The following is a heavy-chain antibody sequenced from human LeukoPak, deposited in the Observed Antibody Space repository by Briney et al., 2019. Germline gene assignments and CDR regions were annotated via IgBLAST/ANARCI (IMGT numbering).Heavy chain of an antibody. CDR1: GGSISSSSYY. J-gene: IGHJ3*02. CDR3: ARQGEYAFDI. V-gene: IGHV4-39*01. D-gene: IGHD1-26*01. CDR2: IYYSGST. Sequence: PSETLSLTCTVSGGSISSSSYYWGWIRRPPGKGLEWIGSIYYSGSTYYNPSLKSRVTISVDTSKNQFSLKLSSVTAADTAVYYCARQGEYAFDIWGQGTMVTVSS.